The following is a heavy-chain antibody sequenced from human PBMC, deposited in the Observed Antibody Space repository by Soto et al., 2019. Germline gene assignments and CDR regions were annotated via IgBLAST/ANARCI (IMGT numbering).Heavy chain of an antibody. Sequence: QVQLVQSGAEVKRPGASVRVSCKASGYRFTSAGIHWVRHAPGQGLEWMGWVSPYYGSTKYARKFQGRVTMTTDMSTTTTSMELRSLTVDDTAVYFCSRGDYLHDLWGQGTLVTVSS. CDR1: GYRFTSAG. D-gene: IGHD4-17*01. J-gene: IGHJ5*02. CDR3: SRGDYLHDL. V-gene: IGHV1-18*01. CDR2: VSPYYGST.